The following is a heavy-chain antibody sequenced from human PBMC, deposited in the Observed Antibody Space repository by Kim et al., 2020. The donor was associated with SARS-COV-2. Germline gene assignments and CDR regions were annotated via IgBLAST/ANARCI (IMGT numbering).Heavy chain of an antibody. CDR2: INPNSGGT. CDR3: ARDGGSYYYYYYYGMDV. V-gene: IGHV1-2*02. D-gene: IGHD1-26*01. CDR1: GYTFTGYY. Sequence: ASVKVSCKASGYTFTGYYMHWVRQAPGQGLEWMGWINPNSGGTNYAQKFQGRVTMTRDTSISTAYMELSRLRSDDTAVYYCARDGGSYYYYYYYGMDVWGKGTTVTVSA. J-gene: IGHJ6*04.